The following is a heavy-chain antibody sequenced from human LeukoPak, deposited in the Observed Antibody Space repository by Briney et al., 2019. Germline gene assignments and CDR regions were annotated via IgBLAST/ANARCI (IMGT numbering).Heavy chain of an antibody. CDR2: LYSGSDT. Sequence: GGSLTLSCAASGFSVSTKYMNWVRQAPGKGLEWVSILYSGSDTYYADSVEGRFIISRDSSKNILFLQMNDLRVKDTAVYYCARVGDHFHWYLDLWGRGTLVTISS. J-gene: IGHJ2*01. V-gene: IGHV3-53*01. D-gene: IGHD3-3*02. CDR3: ARVGDHFHWYLDL. CDR1: GFSVSTKY.